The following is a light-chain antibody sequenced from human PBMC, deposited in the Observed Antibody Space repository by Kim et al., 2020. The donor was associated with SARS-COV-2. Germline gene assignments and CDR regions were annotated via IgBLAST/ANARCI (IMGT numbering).Light chain of an antibody. V-gene: IGKV3-20*01. CDR2: AAS. CDR1: ESVSSSY. Sequence: EIVLTQSPGILSLSPGESVTLSCRASESVSSSYLAWYQQKSGQAPRLLIYAASSRATGIPDRFSGRGSGTAFILTISRVEPEDSAVYYCQQYGSTPLTFGQGTRLEIK. CDR3: QQYGSTPLT. J-gene: IGKJ5*01.